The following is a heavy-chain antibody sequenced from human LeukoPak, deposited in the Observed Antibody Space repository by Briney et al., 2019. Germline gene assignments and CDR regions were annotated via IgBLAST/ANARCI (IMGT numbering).Heavy chain of an antibody. Sequence: WASAKVSCKVSGYTLTELSMHWVRQAPGKGLEWMGGFDPEDGETIYAQKFQGRVTMTEDTSTDTAYMELSSLRSEDTAVYYCATDPKVGYSYGSPYFDYWGQGTLVTVSS. V-gene: IGHV1-24*01. CDR1: GYTLTELS. CDR3: ATDPKVGYSYGSPYFDY. CDR2: FDPEDGET. J-gene: IGHJ4*02. D-gene: IGHD5-18*01.